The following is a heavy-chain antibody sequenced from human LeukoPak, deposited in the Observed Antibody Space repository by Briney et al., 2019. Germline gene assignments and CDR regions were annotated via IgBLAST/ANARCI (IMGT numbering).Heavy chain of an antibody. J-gene: IGHJ4*02. CDR2: IKSKTDGGTT. CDR1: GFTFSNAW. Sequence: GGSLRLSCAASGFTFSNAWMSWVRQAPGKGLEWVGRIKSKTDGGTTDYAAPVKGRFTISRGDSKNTLYLQMNSLKTEDTAVYYCTTDIPIITYYYGSGSYYWGQGTPVTVSS. CDR3: TTDIPIITYYYGSGSYY. D-gene: IGHD3-10*01. V-gene: IGHV3-15*01.